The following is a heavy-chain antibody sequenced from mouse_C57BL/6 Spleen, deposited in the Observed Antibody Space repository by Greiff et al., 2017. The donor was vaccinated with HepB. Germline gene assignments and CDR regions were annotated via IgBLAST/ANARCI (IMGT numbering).Heavy chain of an antibody. J-gene: IGHJ2*01. CDR1: GYAFSSSW. D-gene: IGHD1-1*01. CDR3: ARNYGSSYGYLDY. CDR2: IYPGDGDT. V-gene: IGHV1-82*01. Sequence: VQLQQSGPELVKPGASVKISCKASGYAFSSSWMNWVKQRPGKGLEWIGRIYPGDGDTNYNGKFKGKATLTADKSSSTAYMQLSSLTSEDSAVYFFARNYGSSYGYLDYWGQGTTLTVSS.